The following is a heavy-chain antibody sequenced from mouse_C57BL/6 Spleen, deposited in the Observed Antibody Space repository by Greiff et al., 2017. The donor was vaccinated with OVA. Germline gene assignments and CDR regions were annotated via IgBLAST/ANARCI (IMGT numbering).Heavy chain of an antibody. CDR1: GFSLTSYG. Sequence: QVQLKESGPGLVQPSQSLSITCTVSGFSLTSYGVHWVRQSPGKGLEWLGVIWRGGSTDYNAAFMSRLSITKDNSKSQVFFKMNSLQADDTAIYYCAKKITTSLYAMDYWGQGTSVTVSS. V-gene: IGHV2-5*01. CDR2: IWRGGST. J-gene: IGHJ4*01. CDR3: AKKITTSLYAMDY. D-gene: IGHD1-1*01.